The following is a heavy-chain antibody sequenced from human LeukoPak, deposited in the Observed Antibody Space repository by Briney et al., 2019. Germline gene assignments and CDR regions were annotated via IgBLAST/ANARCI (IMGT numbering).Heavy chain of an antibody. J-gene: IGHJ4*02. CDR3: ARQTFSSGYPPRDY. Sequence: SQTLSLTCTVSGGSISSGVYYWSWIRQPPGKGLEWLGYIYYSRSTYYNPSIKNRVSISVDTSKNQYSLKLSSVNAADTAVYYCARQTFSSGYPPRDYWGQGTRVTVSS. CDR2: IYYSRST. V-gene: IGHV4-30-4*08. D-gene: IGHD3-3*01. CDR1: GGSISSGVYY.